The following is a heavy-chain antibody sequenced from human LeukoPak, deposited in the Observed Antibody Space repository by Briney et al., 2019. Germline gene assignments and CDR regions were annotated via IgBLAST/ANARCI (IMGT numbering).Heavy chain of an antibody. CDR3: AREGGRIAAYDALDI. CDR2: IIPIFGTA. CDR1: GGTFSSYA. D-gene: IGHD6-6*01. Sequence: ASVKVSCKASGGTFSSYAISWVRQAPGQGLEWMGGIIPIFGTANYAQKFQGRVTITTDESTSTAYMELSSLRSEDTAVYYCAREGGRIAAYDALDIWGQGTMVTVSS. V-gene: IGHV1-69*05. J-gene: IGHJ3*02.